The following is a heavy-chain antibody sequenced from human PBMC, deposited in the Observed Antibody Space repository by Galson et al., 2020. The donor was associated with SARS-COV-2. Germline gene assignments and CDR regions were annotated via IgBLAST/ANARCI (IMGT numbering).Heavy chain of an antibody. CDR3: ARGPRFGELLSACDY. V-gene: IGHV3-30-3*01. J-gene: IGHJ4*02. Sequence: TGRSLRLSCAASAFTFSTYAMHWVRQPPSQGLEWVAVISNDGSNTYYADSVKGRFTISRYNSKNTLYVQMNSLRAEDTAVYYCARGPRFGELLSACDYWGQGTLVTVSS. CDR2: ISNDGSNT. CDR1: AFTFSTYA. D-gene: IGHD3-10*01.